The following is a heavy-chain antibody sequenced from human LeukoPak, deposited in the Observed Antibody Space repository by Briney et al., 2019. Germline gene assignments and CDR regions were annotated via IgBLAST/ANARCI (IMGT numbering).Heavy chain of an antibody. Sequence: SETLSLTCSVSGGSISVSYWSWVRQPPGKGLEWIGYIYYSGSTNYNPSLKSRVTISLDTSKNQFSLKLSSVTAADTAVYYCARDDFYYDSSGYQGTDAFDIWGQGTMVTVSS. CDR2: IYYSGST. V-gene: IGHV4-59*12. J-gene: IGHJ3*02. D-gene: IGHD3-22*01. CDR1: GGSISVSY. CDR3: ARDDFYYDSSGYQGTDAFDI.